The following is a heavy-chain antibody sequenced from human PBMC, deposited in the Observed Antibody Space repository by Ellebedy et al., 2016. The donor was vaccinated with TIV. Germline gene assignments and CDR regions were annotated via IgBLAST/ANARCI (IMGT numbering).Heavy chain of an antibody. CDR1: GGSISRYY. D-gene: IGHD2-8*01. J-gene: IGHJ4*02. Sequence: MPSETLSLTCTVYGGSISRYYWSWIRQSPGTGLEWVVHIASSGDTSYNPSLESRVTISVGTSKTQFSLQLNSVIAADTAVYYCARGCTNGLCYNYWGKGIPVTVAS. CDR3: ARGCTNGLCYNY. CDR2: IASSGDT. V-gene: IGHV4-59*01.